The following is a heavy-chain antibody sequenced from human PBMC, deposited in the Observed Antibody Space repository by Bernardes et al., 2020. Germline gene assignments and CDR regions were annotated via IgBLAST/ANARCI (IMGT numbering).Heavy chain of an antibody. Sequence: GGSLRLSCAASGFTFSSYAMSWVRQAPGKGLEWVSAISDSGGSTYYADSVKGRFTISRDNSKNTLYLQMNSLRAEDTAVYYCAKDRGYGDYQDYWGQGTLVTVAS. CDR1: GFTFSSYA. CDR3: AKDRGYGDYQDY. J-gene: IGHJ4*02. V-gene: IGHV3-23*01. CDR2: ISDSGGST. D-gene: IGHD4-17*01.